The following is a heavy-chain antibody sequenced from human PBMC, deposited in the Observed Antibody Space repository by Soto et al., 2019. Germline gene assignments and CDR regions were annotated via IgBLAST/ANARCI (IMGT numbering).Heavy chain of an antibody. V-gene: IGHV1-69*06. Sequence: QVQLVQSEAVVQKPGSSVKVSCMASGGTFSRDSINWVRQAPGQGLEWMGGYGPWFNTPNYAQKFRGRISITADTATTAVYMELRSLTGEDSALYCSGRGGVGPIEGGIVDSWGQGTLLSASS. D-gene: IGHD1-26*01. CDR3: GRGGVGPIEGGIVDS. CDR2: YGPWFNTP. J-gene: IGHJ4*02. CDR1: GGTFSRDS.